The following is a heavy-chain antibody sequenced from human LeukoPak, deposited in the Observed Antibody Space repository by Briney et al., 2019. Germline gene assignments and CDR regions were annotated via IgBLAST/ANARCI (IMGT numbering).Heavy chain of an antibody. CDR1: GFTFSSYG. CDR2: IWFDGSNK. CDR3: ARAAQAFDY. V-gene: IGHV3-33*01. J-gene: IGHJ4*02. Sequence: QPGRSLRLSCAASGFTFSSYGMHWVRQAPGKGLEWVAVIWFDGSNKYYADSVKGRFTISRDNSKNTLSLQMNSLRADDTAVYHCARAAQAFDYWGQGTLVTVSS.